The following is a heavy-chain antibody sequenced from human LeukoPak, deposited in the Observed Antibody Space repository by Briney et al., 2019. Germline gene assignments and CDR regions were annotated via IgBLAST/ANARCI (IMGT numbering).Heavy chain of an antibody. CDR1: GGTFSSYA. D-gene: IGHD2-2*01. J-gene: IGHJ4*02. CDR3: ARGVVVPAAMGYYFDY. V-gene: IGHV1-69*05. CDR2: IIPIFGTA. Sequence: SVKVSCKASGGTFSSYAISWVRQAPGQGLEWMGGIIPIFGTANYAQKFQGRVTITTDESTSTAYMELSSLRSEDTAVYYCARGVVVPAAMGYYFDYWGQGTLVTVSS.